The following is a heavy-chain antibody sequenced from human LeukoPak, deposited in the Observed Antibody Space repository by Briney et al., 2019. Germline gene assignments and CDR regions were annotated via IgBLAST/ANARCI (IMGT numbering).Heavy chain of an antibody. V-gene: IGHV4-30-4*08. Sequence: PSQTLSLTCSVSGGSISSGDYYWSWIRQPPGKGLEWIGYIYYSGSTYYNPSLKSRVTISVDTSKNQFSLKLSSVTAADTVVYYCASTGLLEDYWGQGILVTVSS. CDR1: GGSISSGDYY. CDR3: ASTGLLEDY. D-gene: IGHD3-9*01. CDR2: IYYSGST. J-gene: IGHJ4*02.